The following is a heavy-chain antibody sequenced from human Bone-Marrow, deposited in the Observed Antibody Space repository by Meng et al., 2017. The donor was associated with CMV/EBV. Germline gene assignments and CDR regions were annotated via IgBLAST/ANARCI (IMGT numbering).Heavy chain of an antibody. Sequence: GGSLRLSCAASGFTVSSHYMSWVRQAPGKGLEWVSVIYSGGSTYYADSVKGRFTISRDNSKNTLYLQMNSLRAEDTAVYYCAIHATAAGARLDYWGQGTLVTVSS. CDR1: GFTVSSHY. CDR2: IYSGGST. J-gene: IGHJ4*02. D-gene: IGHD1-26*01. V-gene: IGHV3-66*02. CDR3: AIHATAAGARLDY.